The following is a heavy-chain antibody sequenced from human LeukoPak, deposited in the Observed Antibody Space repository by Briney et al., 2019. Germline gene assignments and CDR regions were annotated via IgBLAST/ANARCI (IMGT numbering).Heavy chain of an antibody. CDR2: INTSGRT. CDR1: GGSISSYY. J-gene: IGHJ4*02. CDR3: AKVDTLNGYEGTFDQ. V-gene: IGHV4-4*07. Sequence: PSETLSLTCTVPGGSISSYYWSWIRQPAGKGLEWIGRINTSGRTNYNSSLKSRVAMSIDTSKNQFSLKLSSVTAADTAVYYCAKVDTLNGYEGTFDQWGQGTLVTVSS. D-gene: IGHD5-12*01.